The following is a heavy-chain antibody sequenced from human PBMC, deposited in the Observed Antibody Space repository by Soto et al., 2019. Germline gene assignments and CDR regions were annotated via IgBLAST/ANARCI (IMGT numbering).Heavy chain of an antibody. D-gene: IGHD4-4*01. J-gene: IGHJ4*02. V-gene: IGHV3-23*01. CDR2: ISGGGVST. CDR3: ATFDYTQRQFDY. Sequence: GGSLRLSCAASGFTFSSYVMSWVRQAPGKGLEWVSGISGGGVSTYYADSVKGRFTISRDNSKNTLYPQMNSLRAEDTAVYYCATFDYTQRQFDYWGQGTLVTVSS. CDR1: GFTFSSYV.